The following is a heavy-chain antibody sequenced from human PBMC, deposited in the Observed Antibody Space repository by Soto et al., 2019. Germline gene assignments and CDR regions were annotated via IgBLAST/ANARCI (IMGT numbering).Heavy chain of an antibody. J-gene: IGHJ4*02. CDR1: GLTFSDYD. CDR3: AKDQSSLDTILGVVIISPLQCDY. V-gene: IGHV3-11*01. Sequence: QVQLVESGGGLVKPGGSLRLSCAASGLTFSDYDMSWIRQAPGEGLEWVSYISSSGSTRYYADSVKGRFTISRENAKNSLYLQMNIRRAEDTAMYYCAKDQSSLDTILGVVIISPLQCDYWGPGTLVTVSS. CDR2: ISSSGSTR. D-gene: IGHD3-3*01.